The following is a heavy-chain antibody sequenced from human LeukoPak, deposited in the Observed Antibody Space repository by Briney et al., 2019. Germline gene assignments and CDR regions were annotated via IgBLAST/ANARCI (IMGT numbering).Heavy chain of an antibody. CDR3: ARALYSSGWYDY. V-gene: IGHV3-74*01. J-gene: IGHJ4*02. D-gene: IGHD6-19*01. Sequence: GGSLRLSCAASGFTFSSYWMHWVRQAPGKGLVWVSRINSDGSSTSYADSVKGRFTISRDNSKNTLYLQMNSLRAEDTAVYYCARALYSSGWYDYWGQGTLVTVSS. CDR2: INSDGSST. CDR1: GFTFSSYW.